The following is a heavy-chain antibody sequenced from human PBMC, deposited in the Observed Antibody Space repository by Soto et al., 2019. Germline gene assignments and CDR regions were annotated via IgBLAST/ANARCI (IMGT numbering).Heavy chain of an antibody. Sequence: XGSLRLCWAASGFTVSSKYMSWVRQAPGKGLEWVSGISGSSDRTYYADSVKGRFTISKDTSSNTMYLQMNSLRVEDTAVYHCEGSWTWGQGTMVTVSS. V-gene: IGHV3-23*01. CDR2: ISGSSDRT. CDR3: EGSWT. J-gene: IGHJ3*01. CDR1: GFTVSSKY. D-gene: IGHD5-12*01.